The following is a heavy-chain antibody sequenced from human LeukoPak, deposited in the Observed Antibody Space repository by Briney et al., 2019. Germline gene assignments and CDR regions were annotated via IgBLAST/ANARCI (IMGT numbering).Heavy chain of an antibody. CDR1: GGSLSGYY. CDR3: ARDLGYSYGGFDY. J-gene: IGHJ4*02. V-gene: IGHV4-34*01. Sequence: SETLSLTCAVYGGSLSGYYWSWIRQPPGKGLEWIGEINHSGSTNYNPSLKSRVTISVDTSKNQFSLKLSSVTAADTAVYYCARDLGYSYGGFDYWGQGTLVTVSS. CDR2: INHSGST. D-gene: IGHD5-18*01.